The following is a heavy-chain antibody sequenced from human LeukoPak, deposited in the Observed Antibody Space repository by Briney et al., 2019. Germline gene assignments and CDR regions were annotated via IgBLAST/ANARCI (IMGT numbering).Heavy chain of an antibody. V-gene: IGHV3-23*01. CDR2: ISGSGGST. CDR1: GFTFSSYA. Sequence: GGSLRLSCAASGFTFSSYAMSWVRQAPGKGLEWVSAISGSGGSTYYADSVKGRFTISRDNSKNTLYLQMNSPRAEDTAVYYCAKGSGGSPIGYWGQGTLVTVSS. J-gene: IGHJ4*02. D-gene: IGHD2-15*01. CDR3: AKGSGGSPIGY.